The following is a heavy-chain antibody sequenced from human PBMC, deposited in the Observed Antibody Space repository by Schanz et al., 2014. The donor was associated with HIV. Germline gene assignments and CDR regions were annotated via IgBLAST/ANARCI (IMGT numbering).Heavy chain of an antibody. J-gene: IGHJ4*02. CDR3: ARGRYYGSEFDY. CDR1: GGTFSIYA. V-gene: IGHV1-69*13. D-gene: IGHD3-10*01. Sequence: QVQLVQSGAEVKKPGASVKVSCKASGGTFSIYAISWVRQAPGQGLEWMGGIIPIFGTANYAQKFQGRVTITADESTSTAYMELSSLRSEDTAFYYCARGRYYGSEFDYWGQGTLVTVSS. CDR2: IIPIFGTA.